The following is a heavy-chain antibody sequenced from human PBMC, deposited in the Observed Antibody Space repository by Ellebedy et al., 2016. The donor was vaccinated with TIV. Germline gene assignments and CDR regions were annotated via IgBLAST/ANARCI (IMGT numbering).Heavy chain of an antibody. CDR2: ISGLNGKT. D-gene: IGHD6-19*01. V-gene: IGHV1-18*01. Sequence: AASVKVSCKTSGYTFTSYGVSWVRQAPGQGLEWMGWISGLNGKTKYARTVQGRVTLTTDTAAGTVYMELTSLRSYDTAVYYCARDNTVGGTNWFDPWGQGTLVIVSS. CDR1: GYTFTSYG. J-gene: IGHJ5*02. CDR3: ARDNTVGGTNWFDP.